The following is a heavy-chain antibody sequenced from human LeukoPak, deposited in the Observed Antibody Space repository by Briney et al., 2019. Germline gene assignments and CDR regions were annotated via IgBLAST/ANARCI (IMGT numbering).Heavy chain of an antibody. J-gene: IGHJ5*02. CDR3: ARSRGYSSNWYLPINWFDP. Sequence: GASVKVSCRASGYTFTSYAMNWVRQAPGQGLEWMGWINTNTGNPTYAQGFTGRFVFSLDTSVSTAYLQISSLKAEDTAVYYCARSRGYSSNWYLPINWFDPWGQGTLVTVSS. CDR1: GYTFTSYA. CDR2: INTNTGNP. D-gene: IGHD6-13*01. V-gene: IGHV7-4-1*02.